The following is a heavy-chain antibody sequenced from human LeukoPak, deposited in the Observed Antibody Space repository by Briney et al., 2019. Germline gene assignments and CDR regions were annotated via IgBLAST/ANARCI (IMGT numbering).Heavy chain of an antibody. CDR2: IYQSGST. CDR3: ARSEINDYSRY. J-gene: IGHJ4*02. D-gene: IGHD4-11*01. Sequence: GSLRLSCAASGFTFSSYGMSWIRQTPGKGLEWLGSIYQSGSTYDNPSLKSRVTLSVDTSRNQFSLEMTSVTAADTAVYYCARSEINDYSRYWGQGILVVVSS. CDR1: GFTFSSYG. V-gene: IGHV4-38-2*01.